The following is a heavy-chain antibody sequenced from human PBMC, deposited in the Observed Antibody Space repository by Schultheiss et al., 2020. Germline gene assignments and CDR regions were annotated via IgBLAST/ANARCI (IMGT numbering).Heavy chain of an antibody. CDR3: ARGYCSSTSCKYYYYYYMDV. J-gene: IGHJ6*03. CDR1: GGSISSGDYY. CDR2: IYYSGST. D-gene: IGHD2-2*01. V-gene: IGHV4-39*01. Sequence: SETLSLTCTVSGGSISSGDYYWNWIRQPPGKGLEWIGSIYYSGSTYYNPSLKSRVTISVDTSKNQFSLKLSSVTAADTAVYYCARGYCSSTSCKYYYYYYMDVWGKGTTVTVSS.